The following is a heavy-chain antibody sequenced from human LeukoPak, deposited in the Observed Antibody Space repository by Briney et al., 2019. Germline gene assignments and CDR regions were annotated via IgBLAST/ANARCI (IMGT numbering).Heavy chain of an antibody. J-gene: IGHJ5*02. D-gene: IGHD6-19*01. CDR2: LGYDGRGT. CDR3: ARDSRDSSGWYGWFDP. CDR1: GFTFNNYA. V-gene: IGHV3-74*01. Sequence: GGSLRLSCAASGFTFNNYAMHWVRQAPGKGLEWVSRLGYDGRGTNYADSVKGRFTISRDNSKNTLYLQMNSLRAEDTAVYYCARDSRDSSGWYGWFDPWGQGTLVTVSS.